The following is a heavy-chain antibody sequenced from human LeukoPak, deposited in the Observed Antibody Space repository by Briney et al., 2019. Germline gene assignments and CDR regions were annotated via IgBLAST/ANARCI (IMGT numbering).Heavy chain of an antibody. CDR2: IYTSGST. Sequence: SETLSLTCTVSGGSISSYYWSWIRQPPGKGLEWIGCIYTSGSTNYNPSLKSRVTISVDTSKNQFSLKLSSVTAADTAVYYCARQSATYDFWSGYYKGYYYYYMDVWGKGTTVTVSS. CDR3: ARQSATYDFWSGYYKGYYYYYMDV. V-gene: IGHV4-4*09. CDR1: GGSISSYY. J-gene: IGHJ6*03. D-gene: IGHD3-3*01.